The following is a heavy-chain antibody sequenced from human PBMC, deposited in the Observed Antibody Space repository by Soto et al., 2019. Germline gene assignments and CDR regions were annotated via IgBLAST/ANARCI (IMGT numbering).Heavy chain of an antibody. V-gene: IGHV4-31*03. D-gene: IGHD3-16*01. Sequence: PSETLSLTCTVSGGSISSGGYYWSWIRQHPGKGLEWIGYIYYSGSTYYNPSLKSRVTISVDTSKNQFSLKLSSVTAADTAVYYCARDGGGDYYYGMDVWGQGTTVTVSS. J-gene: IGHJ6*02. CDR1: GGSISSGGYY. CDR2: IYYSGST. CDR3: ARDGGGDYYYGMDV.